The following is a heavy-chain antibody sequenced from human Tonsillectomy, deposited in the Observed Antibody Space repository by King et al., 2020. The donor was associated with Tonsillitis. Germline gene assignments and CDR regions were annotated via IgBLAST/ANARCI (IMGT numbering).Heavy chain of an antibody. V-gene: IGHV3-30*18. J-gene: IGHJ4*02. CDR1: GFTFSSYG. CDR3: AKGGGSWLQDH. Sequence: VQLVESGGGVVQPGRSLRLSCAASGFTFSSYGMHWVRQAPGKGLEWVAVISYDGSNKYYADSVKGRFTISRDNSKNTLYLQMNSLRAGDTAVYYCAKGGGSWLQDHWGQGTLVTVSS. D-gene: IGHD5-24*01. CDR2: ISYDGSNK.